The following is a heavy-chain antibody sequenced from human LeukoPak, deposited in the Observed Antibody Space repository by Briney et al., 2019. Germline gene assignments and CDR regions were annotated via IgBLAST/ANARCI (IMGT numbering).Heavy chain of an antibody. J-gene: IGHJ6*02. Sequence: PGGSLRLSCAASGFTFSSYCMSWVRQPPGKGLEWVANIKQDGGEKYYVDSVKGRFTISRDNAKNSLYLQMNSLRAEDTAVYYCARGGMVRGVTQSYYYYGMDVWGQGTTVTVS. CDR3: ARGGMVRGVTQSYYYYGMDV. V-gene: IGHV3-7*01. CDR1: GFTFSSYC. D-gene: IGHD3-10*01. CDR2: IKQDGGEK.